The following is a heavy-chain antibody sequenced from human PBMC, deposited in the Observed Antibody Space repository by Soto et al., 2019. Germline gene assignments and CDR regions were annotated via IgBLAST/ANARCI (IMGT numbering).Heavy chain of an antibody. V-gene: IGHV3-7*01. Sequence: GGSLRLSCAASGFTFSDYWMSWVRQAPGKGLEWVANIKKDESEKYYVDSVKGRFSISRDNAKNSLYLQMDSLRAEDTAVYYWARKYDFWSGYQNSHMDVWGKGTTVTVSS. CDR2: IKKDESEK. D-gene: IGHD3-3*01. CDR3: ARKYDFWSGYQNSHMDV. J-gene: IGHJ6*03. CDR1: GFTFSDYW.